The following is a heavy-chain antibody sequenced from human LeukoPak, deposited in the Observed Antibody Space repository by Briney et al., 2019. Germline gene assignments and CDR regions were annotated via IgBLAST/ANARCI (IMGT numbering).Heavy chain of an antibody. D-gene: IGHD6-6*01. Sequence: SVKVSCKASRGTFSSYAISWVRQAPGQGLEWMGGIIPIFGTANYAQKFQGRVTITADESTSTAYMELSSLRSEDTAVYYCARGRIAAPGYYYYYYMDVWGKGTTVTVSS. V-gene: IGHV1-69*13. CDR3: ARGRIAAPGYYYYYYMDV. J-gene: IGHJ6*03. CDR2: IIPIFGTA. CDR1: RGTFSSYA.